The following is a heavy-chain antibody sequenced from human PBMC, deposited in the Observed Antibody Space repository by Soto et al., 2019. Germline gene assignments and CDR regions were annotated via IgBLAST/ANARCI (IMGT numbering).Heavy chain of an antibody. V-gene: IGHV1-2*02. CDR1: GFTFSAYY. J-gene: IGHJ6*02. CDR2: INPNSGGT. CDR3: ARSLLDEYSSSWRSAYYGMDV. D-gene: IGHD6-13*01. Sequence: QVQLVQSGAEVKKPGASVKVSCKASGFTFSAYYIYWVRQAPGQGLGWIGWINPNSGGTNNAQKFQGRVTMPRDTSTSTVYMELSALIPDDTAVYYCARSLLDEYSSSWRSAYYGMDVWGQGTTVTVSS.